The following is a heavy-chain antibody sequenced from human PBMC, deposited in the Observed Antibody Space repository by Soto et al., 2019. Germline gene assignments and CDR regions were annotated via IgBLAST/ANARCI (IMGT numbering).Heavy chain of an antibody. J-gene: IGHJ5*02. CDR1: GFSFDDYG. Sequence: GGSLRLSCAASGFSFDDYGMSWVRQAPGKGLEWVSGINWNGGSTGYADSVKGRFTISRDNAKNSLYLQMNSLRAEDTALYYCARGVGIAVAGTWFDPWGQGTLVTV. CDR3: ARGVGIAVAGTWFDP. D-gene: IGHD6-19*01. V-gene: IGHV3-20*04. CDR2: INWNGGST.